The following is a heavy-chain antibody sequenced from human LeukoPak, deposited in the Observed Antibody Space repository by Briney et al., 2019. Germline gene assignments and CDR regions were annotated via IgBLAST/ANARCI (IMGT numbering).Heavy chain of an antibody. Sequence: ASVKVSFKASGYTFTSYGISWGRQAPGQGLEWMGWISAYNGNTNYAQKLQGRVTMTTDTSTSTAYMELSSLRSEDTAVYYCARGHYYDSSGYLYYFDYWGQGTLVTVSS. J-gene: IGHJ4*02. CDR2: ISAYNGNT. CDR1: GYTFTSYG. V-gene: IGHV1-18*01. CDR3: ARGHYYDSSGYLYYFDY. D-gene: IGHD3-22*01.